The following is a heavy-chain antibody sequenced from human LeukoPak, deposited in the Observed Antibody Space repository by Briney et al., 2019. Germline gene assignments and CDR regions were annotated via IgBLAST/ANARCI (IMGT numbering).Heavy chain of an antibody. CDR2: IYSGGTT. CDR1: GFTFSRYD. CDR3: TRLRDGYDSDY. J-gene: IGHJ4*02. Sequence: PGGSLRLSCAASGFTFSRYDMNWVRQAPGKGLEWVSVIYSGGTTYYADSVKGRFTISRDNSKNTLYLQMNTLRAEDTAMYYCTRLRDGYDSDYWGQGTLVTVSS. V-gene: IGHV3-53*01. D-gene: IGHD5-24*01.